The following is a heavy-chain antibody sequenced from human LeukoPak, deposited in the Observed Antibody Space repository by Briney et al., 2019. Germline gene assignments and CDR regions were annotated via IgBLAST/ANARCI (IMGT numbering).Heavy chain of an antibody. Sequence: ESGPALVKPPQTLTLTCTFSGFSLRTRGMCVSWIRQPPGKALEWLARIDWDDDKYYSTSLKTRLTISKDTSKNQVVLTMTNMDPVDTATYYCARLYGDYGSKDDYWGQGTLVTVSS. D-gene: IGHD4-17*01. V-gene: IGHV2-70*11. CDR1: GFSLRTRGMC. J-gene: IGHJ4*02. CDR2: IDWDDDK. CDR3: ARLYGDYGSKDDY.